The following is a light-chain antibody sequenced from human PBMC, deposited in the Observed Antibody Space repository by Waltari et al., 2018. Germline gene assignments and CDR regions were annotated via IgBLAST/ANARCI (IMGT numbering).Light chain of an antibody. J-gene: IGKJ4*01. V-gene: IGKV1-39*01. CDR1: QNVDRY. CDR2: GAS. Sequence: TQMTQSPSSLSASVGDRVSITCRASQNVDRYLNWYQQKPGTAPRRLVSGASSLQSGGPSRFSGGGSGTDFTLTISGLEPEDFASYYCQQTSSTPFTFGGGTNVEIK. CDR3: QQTSSTPFT.